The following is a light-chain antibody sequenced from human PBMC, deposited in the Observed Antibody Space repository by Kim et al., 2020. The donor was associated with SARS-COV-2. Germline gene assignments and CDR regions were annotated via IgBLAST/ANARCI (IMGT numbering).Light chain of an antibody. CDR2: EIS. CDR1: SSDVGRYDR. V-gene: IGLV2-18*02. CDR3: FSWTSSNTYV. Sequence: GQPVSISCTGTSSDVGRYDRVSWYQHPPNTAPQLMIYEISHRPSGVPDRFSGSKSGNTASLTISGLQAEDAADYYCFSWTSSNTYVFGTGTKVTVL. J-gene: IGLJ1*01.